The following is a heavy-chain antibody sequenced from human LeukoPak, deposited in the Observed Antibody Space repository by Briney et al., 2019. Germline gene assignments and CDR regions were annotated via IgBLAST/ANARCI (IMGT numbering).Heavy chain of an antibody. CDR1: GFTVSGNY. CDR2: ISSSSSTI. D-gene: IGHD2-2*01. CDR3: ARGRGGVVPAAIIFDN. J-gene: IGHJ4*02. V-gene: IGHV3-48*01. Sequence: GGSLRLSCAVSGFTVSGNYMSWVRQAPGKGLEWVSYISSSSSTIYYSDSVKGRFTISRDNAKNSLYLQMNSLRAEDTAVYYCARGRGGVVPAAIIFDNWGQGTLVTVSS.